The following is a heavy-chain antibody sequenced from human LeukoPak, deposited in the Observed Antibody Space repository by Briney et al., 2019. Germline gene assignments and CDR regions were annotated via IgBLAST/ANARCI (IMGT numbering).Heavy chain of an antibody. J-gene: IGHJ6*02. CDR2: INSDSGDT. CDR3: ASGRRGGYGLDV. Sequence: ASVKLSCKPSGYTRTDYYIHWVRQAPGQGLEWMGWINSDSGDTTYAQTFQGRVTMTRDTSISTFYMDLIGLRSDDTAVYYSASGRRGGYGLDVWDQGATVTVSS. V-gene: IGHV1-2*02. CDR1: GYTRTDYY. D-gene: IGHD3-16*01.